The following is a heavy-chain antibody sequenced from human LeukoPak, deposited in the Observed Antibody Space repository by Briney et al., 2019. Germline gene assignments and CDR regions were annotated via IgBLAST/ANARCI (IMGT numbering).Heavy chain of an antibody. J-gene: IGHJ4*02. Sequence: GGSLRLSCAASGFTFSSHWMSWVRQAPGKGLEWVANIKQDGSEKYYVDSVKGRFTISRDNAKNSLYLQMNSLRAEDTAVYYCASTYDFWSGFDYWGQGTLVTVSS. D-gene: IGHD3-3*01. CDR3: ASTYDFWSGFDY. CDR2: IKQDGSEK. CDR1: GFTFSSHW. V-gene: IGHV3-7*01.